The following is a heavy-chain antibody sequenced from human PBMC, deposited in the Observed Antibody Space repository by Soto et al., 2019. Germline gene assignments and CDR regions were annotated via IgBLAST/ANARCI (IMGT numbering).Heavy chain of an antibody. V-gene: IGHV4-39*01. Sequence: SETLSLTCTVSGDSISSSSYYWGWIRPPPGKGLEWIGSIYYSGSTYYNPFLKSRVTISVDTSKNQFSLKLSSVTAADTAVYYCARHGPGGSYSDYWGQGTLVTVSS. CDR3: ARHGPGGSYSDY. CDR1: GDSISSSSYY. J-gene: IGHJ4*02. D-gene: IGHD1-26*01. CDR2: IYYSGST.